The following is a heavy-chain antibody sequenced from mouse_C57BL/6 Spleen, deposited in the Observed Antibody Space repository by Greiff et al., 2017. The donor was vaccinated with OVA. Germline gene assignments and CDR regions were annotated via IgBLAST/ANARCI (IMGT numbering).Heavy chain of an antibody. CDR1: GYAFSSYW. D-gene: IGHD1-1*01. CDR3: ARETDYYGTFDV. J-gene: IGHJ1*03. Sequence: QVHVKQSGAELVKPGASVKISCKASGYAFSSYWMNWVKQRPGKGLEWIGQIYPGDGDTNYNGKFKGKATLTADKSSSTAYMQLSSLTSEDSAVYFSARETDYYGTFDVWGTGTTVTVSS. V-gene: IGHV1-80*01. CDR2: IYPGDGDT.